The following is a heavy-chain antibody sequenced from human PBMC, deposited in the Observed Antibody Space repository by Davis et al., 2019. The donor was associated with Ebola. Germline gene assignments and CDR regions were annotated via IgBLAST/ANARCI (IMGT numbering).Heavy chain of an antibody. J-gene: IGHJ6*03. V-gene: IGHV4-31*02. CDR3: ARDLRYDSSGYDYYFYMDV. CDR1: GGSISRGGSY. CDR2: IYYSGST. D-gene: IGHD3-22*01. Sequence: SCTVSGGSISRGGSYWTWIRQHPGKGLEWIGYIYYSGSTYYKPSLKSRVTISLDTPKNQFSLNLYSVTAADTAVYYCARDLRYDSSGYDYYFYMDVWGKGTTVTVSS.